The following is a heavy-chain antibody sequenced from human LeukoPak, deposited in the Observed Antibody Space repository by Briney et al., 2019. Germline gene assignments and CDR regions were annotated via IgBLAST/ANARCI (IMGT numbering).Heavy chain of an antibody. CDR2: ISGSGGSP. J-gene: IGHJ6*02. Sequence: GGSLRLSCAASGFTFSSYAMSWVRQAPGKGLEWVSAISGSGGSPYYADSVKGRFTISRDNSKNTLYLQMNSLRAEDTAVYYCARGHVRVVTNYYYGLDVWGQGTTVTVSS. D-gene: IGHD4-23*01. CDR3: ARGHVRVVTNYYYGLDV. CDR1: GFTFSSYA. V-gene: IGHV3-23*01.